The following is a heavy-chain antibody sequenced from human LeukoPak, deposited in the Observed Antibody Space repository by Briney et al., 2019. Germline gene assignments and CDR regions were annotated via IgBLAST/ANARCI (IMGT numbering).Heavy chain of an antibody. Sequence: SQTLSLTCTVSGGSISSGGYYWSWIRQPPGKGLEWIGEINHSGSTNYNPSLKSRVTISVDTSKNQFSLKLSSVTAADTAVYYCASSQQYYDMTYGMDVWGQGTTVTVSS. CDR3: ASSQQYYDMTYGMDV. CDR1: GGSISSGGYY. J-gene: IGHJ6*02. CDR2: INHSGST. D-gene: IGHD3-9*01. V-gene: IGHV4-30-2*01.